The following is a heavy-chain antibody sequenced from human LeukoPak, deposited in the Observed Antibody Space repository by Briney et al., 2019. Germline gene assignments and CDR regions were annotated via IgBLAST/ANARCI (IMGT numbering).Heavy chain of an antibody. CDR3: ARDGSSGWYLEN. CDR1: GFTFSSYA. Sequence: GGSLRLSCAASGFTFSSYAMSWVRQAPGKGLEWVSYISSSGSNIYHADSVKGRFTISRDNAKNSLYLQMNSLRAEDTAVYYCARDGSSGWYLENWGQGTLVTVSS. J-gene: IGHJ4*02. D-gene: IGHD6-19*01. CDR2: ISSSGSNI. V-gene: IGHV3-21*04.